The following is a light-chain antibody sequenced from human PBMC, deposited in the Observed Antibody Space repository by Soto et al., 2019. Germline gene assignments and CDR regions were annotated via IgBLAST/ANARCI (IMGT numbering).Light chain of an antibody. CDR1: SSDIGAYNY. CDR2: DVT. Sequence: QSALTQPASVSGSPGQSIAISCTGTSSDIGAYNYVSWYQQHPGKATKLMIYDVTNRPSGVSNRFSGSKSGNTASLTISGLQAEDEADYYCSSYTSSSTVMFGGGTQLTLL. J-gene: IGLJ7*01. CDR3: SSYTSSSTVM. V-gene: IGLV2-14*01.